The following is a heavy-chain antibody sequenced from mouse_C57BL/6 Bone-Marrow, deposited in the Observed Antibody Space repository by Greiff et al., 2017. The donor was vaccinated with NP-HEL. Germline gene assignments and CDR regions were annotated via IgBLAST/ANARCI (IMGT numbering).Heavy chain of an antibody. J-gene: IGHJ4*01. Sequence: EVQLQQSGAELVRPGASVKLSCTASGFNIKDDYMHWVKQRPEQGLEWIGWIDPANGDTEYASKFQGKATITADTSSNTAYLQLSSLTSEDTAVYYCTNPYYAMDYWGQGTSVTVSS. V-gene: IGHV14-4*01. CDR1: GFNIKDDY. CDR2: IDPANGDT. CDR3: TNPYYAMDY.